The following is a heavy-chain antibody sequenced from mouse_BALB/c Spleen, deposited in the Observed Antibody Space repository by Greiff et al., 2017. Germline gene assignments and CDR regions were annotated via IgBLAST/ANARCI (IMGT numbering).Heavy chain of an antibody. Sequence: EVQLQQSGPELVKPGASVKISCKASGYTFTDYNMHWVKQSHGKSLEWIGYIYPYNGGTGYNQKFKSNATLTVDNSSSTAYMELRSLTSEDSAVYYCAREYGNYAMDYWGQGTSVTVSS. J-gene: IGHJ4*01. CDR2: IYPYNGGT. V-gene: IGHV1S29*02. CDR3: AREYGNYAMDY. D-gene: IGHD2-10*02. CDR1: GYTFTDYN.